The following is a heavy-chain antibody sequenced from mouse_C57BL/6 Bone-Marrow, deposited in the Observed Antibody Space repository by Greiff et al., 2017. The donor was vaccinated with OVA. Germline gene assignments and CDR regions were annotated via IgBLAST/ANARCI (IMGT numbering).Heavy chain of an antibody. V-gene: IGHV1-54*01. J-gene: IGHJ4*01. CDR3: ARSGAYYYGSSYYYAMDY. CDR1: GYAFTNYL. CDR2: INPGSGGT. D-gene: IGHD1-1*01. Sequence: VKLLESGAELVRPGTSVKVSCKASGYAFTNYLIEWVKQRPGQGLEWIGVINPGSGGTNYNEKFKGKATLTADKSSSTAYMQLSSLTSEDSAVYFCARSGAYYYGSSYYYAMDYWGQGTSVTVSS.